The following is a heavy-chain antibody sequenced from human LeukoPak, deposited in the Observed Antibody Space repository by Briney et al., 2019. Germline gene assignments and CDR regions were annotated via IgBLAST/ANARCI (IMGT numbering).Heavy chain of an antibody. V-gene: IGHV1-69*13. CDR1: GGTFSSYA. CDR2: ITPIFGTA. CDR3: ARGRGFGDAFDI. J-gene: IGHJ3*02. D-gene: IGHD3-10*01. Sequence: SVKVSCKASGGTFSSYAISWVRQAPGQGLEWMGGITPIFGTANYAQKFQGRVTITADESTSTAYMELSSLRSEDTAVYYCARGRGFGDAFDIWGQGTMVTVSS.